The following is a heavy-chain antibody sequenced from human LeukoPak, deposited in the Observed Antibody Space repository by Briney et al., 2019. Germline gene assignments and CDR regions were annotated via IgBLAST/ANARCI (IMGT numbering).Heavy chain of an antibody. CDR2: ISYDGSNK. CDR1: RFTFSSYE. J-gene: IGHJ5*02. V-gene: IGHV3-30*04. CDR3: AXDADYGDFDWFDP. D-gene: IGHD4-17*01. Sequence: PGXSLRXSCAASRFTFSSYEMSWVRQAPGKGLEWVAVISYDGSNKYYADSAKGGFTISRDNSKKTLYLQMNRLREEDTGVYYCAXDADYGDFDWFDPWGQGTLVTVSS.